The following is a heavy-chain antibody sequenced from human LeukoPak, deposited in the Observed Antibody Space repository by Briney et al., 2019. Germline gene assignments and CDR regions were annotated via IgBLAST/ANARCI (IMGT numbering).Heavy chain of an antibody. CDR2: INHSGST. CDR1: GGSFSGYY. V-gene: IGHV4-34*01. Sequence: PSETLSLTCAVYGGSFSGYYWSWIRQPPGKGLEWIGEINHSGSTNYNPSLRSRVTISVDTSKNQFSLKLSSVTAADTAVYYCARDWTMNCSSTSCQYYFDYWGQGTLVTVSS. J-gene: IGHJ4*02. D-gene: IGHD2-2*01. CDR3: ARDWTMNCSSTSCQYYFDY.